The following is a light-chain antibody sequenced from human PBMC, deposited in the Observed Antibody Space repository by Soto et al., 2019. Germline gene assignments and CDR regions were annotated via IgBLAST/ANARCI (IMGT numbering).Light chain of an antibody. J-gene: IGKJ1*01. CDR2: GAS. Sequence: EIVMTQSPVTLSVSPGERATLSCRASQSVSGDLAWYQQKPGQAPRLLIYGASTRATGIPARFSGSGSGTEFTLTIRSLQSEDFAVYYCQQYGNWPPWTFGQGTKVEVK. CDR1: QSVSGD. V-gene: IGKV3-15*01. CDR3: QQYGNWPPWT.